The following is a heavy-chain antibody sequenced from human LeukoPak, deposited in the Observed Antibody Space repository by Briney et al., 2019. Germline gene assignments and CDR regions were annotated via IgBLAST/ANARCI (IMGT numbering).Heavy chain of an antibody. J-gene: IGHJ4*02. CDR3: TTEYSGSYYY. CDR2: IRSKTDGGTT. Sequence: PGGSLRLSCAASGFTFSNEWMTWVRQVPGEGLEWGGHIRSKTDGGTTAYAAPVKGRFTISRDDSKNTLYLQMNRLKNEDTAVYYCTTEYSGSYYYWGQGTLVTVSS. D-gene: IGHD1-26*01. CDR1: GFTFSNEW. V-gene: IGHV3-15*01.